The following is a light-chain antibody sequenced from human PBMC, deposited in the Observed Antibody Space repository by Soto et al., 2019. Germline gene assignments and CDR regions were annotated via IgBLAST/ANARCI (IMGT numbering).Light chain of an antibody. CDR1: NIATKG. J-gene: IGLJ2*01. CDR2: NDS. Sequence: SYELTQPPSVSVAPGQTARITCGGNNIATKGVHWYHQKPGQAPVLVVYNDSDRPSGIPERFSGSNSGNTATLTISRVEAGDEADYYCQVWDSSSDHVVFGGGTKLTVL. V-gene: IGLV3-21*02. CDR3: QVWDSSSDHVV.